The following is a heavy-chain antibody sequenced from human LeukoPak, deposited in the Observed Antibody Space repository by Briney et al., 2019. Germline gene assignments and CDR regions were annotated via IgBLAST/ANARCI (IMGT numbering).Heavy chain of an antibody. Sequence: ASVKVSCKASGYTFTGYYMHWVRQAPGQGLEWMGWINPNSGGTNYAQKFQGRVTMTRDTSISTAYMELSRLRSDDTAGYYCARDHSIAAAGTGDYWGQGTLVTVSS. V-gene: IGHV1-2*02. J-gene: IGHJ4*02. CDR2: INPNSGGT. CDR1: GYTFTGYY. D-gene: IGHD6-13*01. CDR3: ARDHSIAAAGTGDY.